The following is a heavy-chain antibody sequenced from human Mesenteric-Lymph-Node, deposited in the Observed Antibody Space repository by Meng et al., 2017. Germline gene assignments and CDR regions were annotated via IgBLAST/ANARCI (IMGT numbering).Heavy chain of an antibody. CDR2: IYHTGSS. V-gene: IGHV4-4*02. J-gene: IGHJ4*02. CDR3: AREYSSSWYTPGDYFDY. CDR1: GGSLSRSDW. Sequence: SETLSLTCVVSGGSLSRSDWLSWVRQAPGKGLEWIGEIYHTGSSNYNPSLQSRVTISVDKSQTRFSLKVNSVTAADSAVYFCAREYSSSWYTPGDYFDYWGQGTLVTVSS. D-gene: IGHD6-13*01.